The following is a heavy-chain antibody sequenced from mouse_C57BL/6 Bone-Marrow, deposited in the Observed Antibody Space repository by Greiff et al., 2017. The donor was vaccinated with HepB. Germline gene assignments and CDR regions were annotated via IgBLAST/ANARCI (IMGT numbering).Heavy chain of an antibody. J-gene: IGHJ2*01. CDR3: ARDPSLGTYYFDY. Sequence: DVKLVESGGGLVKPGGSLKLSCAASGFTFSSYAMSWVRQTPEKRLEWVATISAGGSYTYYPDNVKGRFTISRDNAKNNLYLQMSHLKSEDTAMYYCARDPSLGTYYFDYWGQGTTLTVSS. D-gene: IGHD6-1*01. V-gene: IGHV5-4*01. CDR1: GFTFSSYA. CDR2: ISAGGSYT.